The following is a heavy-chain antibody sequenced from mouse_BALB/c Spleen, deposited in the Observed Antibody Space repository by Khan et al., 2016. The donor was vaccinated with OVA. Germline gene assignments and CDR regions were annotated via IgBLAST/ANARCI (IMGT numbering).Heavy chain of an antibody. Sequence: VQLVESGPGLVAPSQSLSITCTVSGFSLSSYGVNWVRQPPGKGLEWLGVIWGDGSTNYHSALKSRLTINKDNSKSQVFLKLNSLQTDDTATYYCAKWDYSYYAMDYWGQGTSVTVSS. D-gene: IGHD1-1*01. CDR1: GFSLSSYG. J-gene: IGHJ4*01. CDR3: AKWDYSYYAMDY. CDR2: IWGDGST. V-gene: IGHV2-3*01.